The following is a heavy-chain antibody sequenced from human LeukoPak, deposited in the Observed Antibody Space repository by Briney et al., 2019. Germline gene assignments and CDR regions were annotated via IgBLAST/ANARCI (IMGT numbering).Heavy chain of an antibody. Sequence: GGSLRLSCAASGFTFSGHWMSWVRQAPGKGLEWVASIRQDGNEKHYVDSVEGRFTISRDNAKNSLHLQMNSLRAEDTAVYYCAKGSSRPPNAFDIWGQGTLVTVSS. V-gene: IGHV3-7*01. CDR1: GFTFSGHW. D-gene: IGHD6-6*01. CDR2: IRQDGNEK. J-gene: IGHJ3*02. CDR3: AKGSSRPPNAFDI.